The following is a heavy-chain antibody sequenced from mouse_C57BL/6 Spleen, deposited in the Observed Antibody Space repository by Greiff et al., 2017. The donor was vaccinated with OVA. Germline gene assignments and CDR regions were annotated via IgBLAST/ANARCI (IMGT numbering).Heavy chain of an antibody. J-gene: IGHJ2*01. D-gene: IGHD4-1*01. CDR3: ARDEAGTDY. CDR2: ISYDGSN. CDR1: GYSITSGYY. V-gene: IGHV3-6*01. Sequence: DVQLQESGPGLVKPSQSLSLTCSVTGYSITSGYYWNWIRQFPGNKLEWMGYISYDGSNNYNPSLKNRISITRDTSKNQFFLKLNSVTTEDTATYYCARDEAGTDYWGQGTTLTVSS.